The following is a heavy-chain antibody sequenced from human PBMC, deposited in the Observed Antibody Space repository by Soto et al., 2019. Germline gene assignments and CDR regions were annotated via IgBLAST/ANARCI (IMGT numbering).Heavy chain of an antibody. Sequence: QVTLKESGPVLVKPTETLTLTCTVSGFSLSNARMGVSWIRQPPGKALEWLAHIFSNDEKSYSTSLKSRLTISKDTSKSQVVLTMTNMDPVDTATYYCARMRSVVGYFSGGSCYSYYYYGMDVWGQGTTVTVSS. CDR3: ARMRSVVGYFSGGSCYSYYYYGMDV. J-gene: IGHJ6*02. V-gene: IGHV2-26*01. CDR2: IFSNDEK. CDR1: GFSLSNARMG. D-gene: IGHD2-15*01.